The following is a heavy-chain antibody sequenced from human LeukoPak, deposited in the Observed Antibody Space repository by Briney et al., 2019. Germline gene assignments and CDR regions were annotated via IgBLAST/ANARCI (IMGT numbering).Heavy chain of an antibody. CDR3: AKAGGLAMEYFQH. Sequence: QPGGSLRLSCAASGFSFSSYAMTWVRQAPGQGLEWVSGISAGGTRYDADSVRGRFTISRGSSKNTLYLHMSSLRAEDTALYYCAKAGGLAMEYFQHWGQGTLVTVSS. J-gene: IGHJ1*01. CDR2: ISAGGTR. CDR1: GFSFSSYA. D-gene: IGHD6-19*01. V-gene: IGHV3-23*01.